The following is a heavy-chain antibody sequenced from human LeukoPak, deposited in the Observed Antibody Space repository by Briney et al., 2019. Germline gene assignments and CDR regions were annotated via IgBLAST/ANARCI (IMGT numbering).Heavy chain of an antibody. D-gene: IGHD2-21*01. V-gene: IGHV3-23*01. Sequence: GGSLRLSCAASGFTFTNYAMTWVRQAPGKGLEWVSSISDTYATTYYTDSVKGRCTISRDNSKNAVSLQLNHLRVEETAVYFCVRHDSFIPFWGQGTLVTVSS. CDR3: VRHDSFIPF. CDR1: GFTFTNYA. CDR2: ISDTYATT. J-gene: IGHJ4*02.